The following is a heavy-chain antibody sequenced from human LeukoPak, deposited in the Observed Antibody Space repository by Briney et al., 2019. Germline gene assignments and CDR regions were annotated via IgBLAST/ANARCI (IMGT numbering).Heavy chain of an antibody. CDR2: FDPEEGET. Sequence: ASVRVSCKLSGYSLTKLSMHWVRQAPGKGLEWMGGFDPEEGETLKAQKFQGRVTITRDTSASTVYMELSSLRSEDTAVYYCARHRPRHGDTADYWGQGTQVTVSS. J-gene: IGHJ4*02. D-gene: IGHD5-18*01. V-gene: IGHV1-24*01. CDR3: ARHRPRHGDTADY. CDR1: GYSLTKLS.